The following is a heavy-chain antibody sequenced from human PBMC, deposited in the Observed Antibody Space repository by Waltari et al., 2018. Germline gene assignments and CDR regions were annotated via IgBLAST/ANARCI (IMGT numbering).Heavy chain of an antibody. V-gene: IGHV4-39*01. CDR1: GDPISSKTYS. CDR3: ARRSRDSSGHFYSDY. D-gene: IGHD3-22*01. CDR2: MTYGGNT. Sequence: LQLQESGPGLVKPSETLSLTCSVSGDPISSKTYSSAWIRQPPGEGLEWIATMTYGGNTFYKPSLKSRITLSMDTSKNQFSLVLTSVTAADTAVYYCARRSRDSSGHFYSDYWGQGTLVTVSS. J-gene: IGHJ4*02.